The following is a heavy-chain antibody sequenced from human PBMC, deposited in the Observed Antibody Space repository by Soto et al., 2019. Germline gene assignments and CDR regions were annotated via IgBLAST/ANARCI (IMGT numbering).Heavy chain of an antibody. CDR1: GGSISSSSYY. D-gene: IGHD2-2*01. Sequence: QLQLQESGPGLVKPSETLSLTCTVSGGSISSSSYYCGWIRQPPGKGLEWIGSIYYSGSTYYNPSLKCRVTISVDTSKNHFSLKRSSVTAADTAVYYCARPFRYCSSTSCASGWFDPWGQGTLVTVSS. CDR2: IYYSGST. CDR3: ARPFRYCSSTSCASGWFDP. J-gene: IGHJ5*02. V-gene: IGHV4-39*01.